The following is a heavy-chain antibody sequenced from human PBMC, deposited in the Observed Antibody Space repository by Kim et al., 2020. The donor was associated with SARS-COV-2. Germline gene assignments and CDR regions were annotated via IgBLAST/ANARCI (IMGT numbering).Heavy chain of an antibody. V-gene: IGHV1-24*01. Sequence: IYAQKFQGRVTMTEDTSTDTAYMELSSLRSEDTAVYYCATVIAVAGTFYYWGQGTLVTVSS. D-gene: IGHD6-19*01. J-gene: IGHJ4*02. CDR3: ATVIAVAGTFYY.